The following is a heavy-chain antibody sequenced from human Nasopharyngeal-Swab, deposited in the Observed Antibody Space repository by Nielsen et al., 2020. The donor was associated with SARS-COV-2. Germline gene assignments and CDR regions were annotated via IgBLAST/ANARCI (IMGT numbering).Heavy chain of an antibody. D-gene: IGHD6-13*01. CDR1: GCSISSSTYY. CDR2: IYYSGST. J-gene: IGHJ6*02. Sequence: SETLSLTCTASGCSISSSTYYWGWIRQPPGKGLEWIGSIYYSGSTYYNPSLKSRVTISVDTSKNQFSLKLSSVTAADTAVYYCVGSSWYGDYYYYYGMDVWGQGTTVTVSS. CDR3: VGSSWYGDYYYYYGMDV. V-gene: IGHV4-39*07.